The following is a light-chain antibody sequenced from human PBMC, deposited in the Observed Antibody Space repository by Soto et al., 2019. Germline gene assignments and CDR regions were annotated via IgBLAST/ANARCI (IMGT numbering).Light chain of an antibody. V-gene: IGLV1-40*01. CDR1: SSNIGAGYD. Sequence: QSVLTQPASVSGAPGQRVTISCTGSSSNIGAGYDVHWYQQLPGTAPKLLIYGSSNRPSGVPDRFSGSKSGTSASLAITGLQAEDEADYYCQSYASSLSGWVFGGGTKVTVL. CDR2: GSS. J-gene: IGLJ3*02. CDR3: QSYASSLSGWV.